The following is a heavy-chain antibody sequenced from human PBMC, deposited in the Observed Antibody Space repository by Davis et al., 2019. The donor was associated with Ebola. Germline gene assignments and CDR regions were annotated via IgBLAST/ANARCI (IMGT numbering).Heavy chain of an antibody. CDR2: IYYSGST. D-gene: IGHD6-13*01. Sequence: PSETLSLTCTVSGGSISSYYWSWIRQPPGKGLEWIGYIYYSGSTNYNPSLKSRVTISAETSKNQFSLKLRSVTAADTAVYYCAGLYSSTWYPDYWGQGTLVTVSS. V-gene: IGHV4-59*08. J-gene: IGHJ4*02. CDR3: AGLYSSTWYPDY. CDR1: GGSISSYY.